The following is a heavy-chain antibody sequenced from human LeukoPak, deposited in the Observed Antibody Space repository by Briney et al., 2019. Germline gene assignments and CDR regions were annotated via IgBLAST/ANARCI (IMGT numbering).Heavy chain of an antibody. CDR3: ARDLSTYYYYMDV. Sequence: GGSLRLSCAASGFTFSSYSMNWVRQAPGKGLEWVSSISSSSINIYYADSVKGGFTISRDNSKNSLYLNMKSLRAEDTPVYYCARDLSTYYYYMDVWGKGTTLTVPS. CDR2: ISSSSINI. CDR1: GFTFSSYS. J-gene: IGHJ6*03. V-gene: IGHV3-21*01.